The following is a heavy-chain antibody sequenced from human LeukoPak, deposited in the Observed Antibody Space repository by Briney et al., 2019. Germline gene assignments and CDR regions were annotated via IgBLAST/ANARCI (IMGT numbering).Heavy chain of an antibody. CDR1: GYTFTSYG. V-gene: IGHV1-18*01. Sequence: ASVKVSCKASGYTFTSYGISWVRQAPGQGLEWMGWISAYNGNTNYAQKLQGRVTMTTDTSTSAAYMELSSLRSDDTAVYYCARSMENVLSYYMDVWGEGTTVTVSS. J-gene: IGHJ6*03. CDR3: ARSMENVLSYYMDV. CDR2: ISAYNGNT. D-gene: IGHD2-8*01.